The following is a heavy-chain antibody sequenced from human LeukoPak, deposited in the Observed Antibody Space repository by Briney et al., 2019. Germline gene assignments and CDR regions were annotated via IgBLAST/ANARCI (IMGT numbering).Heavy chain of an antibody. J-gene: IGHJ4*02. V-gene: IGHV4-4*07. CDR3: ARQGSYGDYMLVDY. CDR1: GGSISSYY. Sequence: SETLSLTYTVSGGSISSYYWSWIRQPAGKGLEWIGRIYTSGSTNYNPSLKSRVTMSVDMSKNQFSLKLSSVTAADTAVYYCARQGSYGDYMLVDYWGERRWVTVSS. CDR2: IYTSGST. D-gene: IGHD4-17*01.